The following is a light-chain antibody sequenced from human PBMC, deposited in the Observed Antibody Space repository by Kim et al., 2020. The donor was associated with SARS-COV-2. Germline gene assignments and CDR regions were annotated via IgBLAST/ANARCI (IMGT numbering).Light chain of an antibody. Sequence: DIVMTQSPDSLAVSLGERATINCKSSQSLLYRSTNKNYLAWFQQKPGQPPKLLFYWASIRESGVPDRFTASGSGTDFTLTISSLQAEDVAVYYCQQYFTTLSLTFGRGTKLEI. CDR3: QQYFTTLSLT. V-gene: IGKV4-1*01. CDR2: WAS. CDR1: QSLLYRSTNKNY. J-gene: IGKJ4*01.